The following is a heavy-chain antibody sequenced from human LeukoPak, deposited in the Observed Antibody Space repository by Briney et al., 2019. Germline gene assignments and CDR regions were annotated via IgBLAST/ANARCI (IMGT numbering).Heavy chain of an antibody. CDR1: GGTFSGYY. Sequence: PSGTLSLTCAAYGGTFSGYYWSWIRQPPGKGLEWIGEINHSGSTNYNPSLKSRVTISVDTSKNQFSLKLSAVTAADTAVYYCARVDEGSSPTFDYWGQGTLVTVSS. J-gene: IGHJ4*02. CDR2: INHSGST. CDR3: ARVDEGSSPTFDY. V-gene: IGHV4-34*01. D-gene: IGHD6-6*01.